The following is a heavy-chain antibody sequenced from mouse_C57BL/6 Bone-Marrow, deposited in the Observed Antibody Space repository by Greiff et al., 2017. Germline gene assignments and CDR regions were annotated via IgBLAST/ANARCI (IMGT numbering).Heavy chain of an antibody. CDR1: GYTFTSYW. CDR3: ARGVGWYFDY. J-gene: IGHJ2*01. Sequence: QVHVKQPGAELVRPGSSVKLSCKASGYTFTSYWMAWVKQRPGQGLEWIGNIYPSDSETHYNQKFKDKATLTVDKSSSTAYMQLSSLTSEDSAVYYCARGVGWYFDYWGQGTTLTVSS. V-gene: IGHV1-61*01. CDR2: IYPSDSET. D-gene: IGHD1-1*02.